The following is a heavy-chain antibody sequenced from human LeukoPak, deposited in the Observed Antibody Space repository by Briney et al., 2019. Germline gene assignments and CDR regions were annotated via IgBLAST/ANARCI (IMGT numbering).Heavy chain of an antibody. CDR1: GFSFSNYE. CDR2: MSSSGSMT. V-gene: IGHV3-48*03. CDR3: ARMVGYGDYNWFDP. Sequence: PGGSLRLSCAASGFSFSNYEMNWVRQTPGKGLEWVSYMSSSGSMTWYADSVKGRFTISRDNAKRSLYLQMNSLKAEDTAVYYCARMVGYGDYNWFDPWGQGTLVTVSS. J-gene: IGHJ5*02. D-gene: IGHD4-17*01.